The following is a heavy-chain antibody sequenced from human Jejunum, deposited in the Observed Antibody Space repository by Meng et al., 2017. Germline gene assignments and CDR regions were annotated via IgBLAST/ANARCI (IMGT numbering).Heavy chain of an antibody. CDR2: SYHTGSS. D-gene: IGHD2-21*02. CDR3: ARASVGNCGGDCYSPHWFDP. V-gene: IGHV4-30-2*01. CDR1: GGSISSGAYS. J-gene: IGHJ5*02. Sequence: QVQVQESCPGLVKPSGTLSLTCAFSGGSISSGAYSWSWIRQPPGKGLEWIGHSYHTGSSNYNPSLESRVTISVDRSKNQFSLKLTSVTAADTAVYYCARASVGNCGGDCYSPHWFDPWGQGTLVTVSS.